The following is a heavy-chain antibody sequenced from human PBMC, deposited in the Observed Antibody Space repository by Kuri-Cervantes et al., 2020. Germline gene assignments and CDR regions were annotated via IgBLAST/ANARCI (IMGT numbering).Heavy chain of an antibody. CDR2: ISSSSSYI. V-gene: IGHV3-21*01. CDR1: GFTFSSYN. J-gene: IGHJ5*02. Sequence: GESLKISCAASGFTFSSYNMNWVRQAPGKGLEWVSSISSSSSYIYYADSVKGRFTISRDNAKNTLYLQVNSLRAEDTAVYYCTRERSYDYVWGSYWFDPWGQGTLVTVSS. CDR3: TRERSYDYVWGSYWFDP. D-gene: IGHD3-16*01.